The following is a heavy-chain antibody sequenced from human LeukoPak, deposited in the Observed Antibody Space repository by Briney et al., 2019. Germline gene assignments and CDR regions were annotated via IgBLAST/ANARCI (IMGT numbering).Heavy chain of an antibody. CDR3: ARVTGSGPGAFDI. Sequence: GASVKVSCKASGGTFSSYAISWVRQAPGQGLEWMGGIIPIFGTANYAQKFQGGVTITADESTSTAYMELSSLRSEDTAVYYCARVTGSGPGAFDIWGQGPMVTVSS. V-gene: IGHV1-69*13. CDR2: IIPIFGTA. CDR1: GGTFSSYA. J-gene: IGHJ3*02. D-gene: IGHD3-10*01.